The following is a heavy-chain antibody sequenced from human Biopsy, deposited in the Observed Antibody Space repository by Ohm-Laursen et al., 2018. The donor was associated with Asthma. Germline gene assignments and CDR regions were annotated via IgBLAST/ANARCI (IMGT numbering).Heavy chain of an antibody. CDR1: GRSISNFY. Sequence: SDTLSLTRTVSGRSISNFYWSWIRQPPGKGLEWIGDIYYSGTTNYNPSLKSRVTISVDTSKNQFSLQLKSVTAADTAVYFCARKLRSLGAFDYWGQGTLVTVSS. D-gene: IGHD3-16*01. J-gene: IGHJ4*02. V-gene: IGHV4-59*07. CDR2: IYYSGTT. CDR3: ARKLRSLGAFDY.